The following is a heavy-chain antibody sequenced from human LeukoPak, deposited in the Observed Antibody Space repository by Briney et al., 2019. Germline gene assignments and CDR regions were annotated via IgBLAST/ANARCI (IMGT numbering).Heavy chain of an antibody. V-gene: IGHV4-59*01. CDR2: IYYSGST. CDR3: ARDPGLYYYDSSGGAFDI. J-gene: IGHJ3*02. D-gene: IGHD3-22*01. Sequence: SETLSLTCTFSGGSISSYYWSWIRKPPGKELEWIGYIYYSGSTNYNPSLKSRVTISVDTSKNQFSLKLSSVTAADTAVYYCARDPGLYYYDSSGGAFDIWGQGTMVTVSS. CDR1: GGSISSYY.